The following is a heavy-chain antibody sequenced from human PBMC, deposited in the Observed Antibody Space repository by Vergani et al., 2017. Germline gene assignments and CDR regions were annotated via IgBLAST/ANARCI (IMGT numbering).Heavy chain of an antibody. D-gene: IGHD3-22*01. V-gene: IGHV4-30-2*01. CDR2: IYHSGST. J-gene: IGHJ4*02. Sequence: QLQLQESGSGLVKPSQTLSLTCAVSGDSISSGGYSWSWIRQPPGKGLEWIGYIYHSGSTYYNPSLKSRVTISVDRSKNQFFLKLSSVTAADTAVYYCARSYFYDSSGLDYWGQGTQVTVSS. CDR3: ARSYFYDSSGLDY. CDR1: GDSISSGGYS.